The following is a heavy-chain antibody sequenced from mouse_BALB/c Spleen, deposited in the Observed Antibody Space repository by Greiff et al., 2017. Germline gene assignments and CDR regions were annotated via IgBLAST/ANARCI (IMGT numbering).Heavy chain of an antibody. CDR1: GFTFTDYY. V-gene: IGHV7-3*02. CDR2: IRNKANGYTT. CDR3: ARDRYDAYFDV. D-gene: IGHD2-14*01. J-gene: IGHJ1*01. Sequence: EVQLVESGGGLVQPGGSLRLSCATSGFTFTDYYMSWVRQPPGKALEWLGFIRNKANGYTTEYSASVKGRFTISRDNSQSILYLQMNTLRAEDSATYYCARDRYDAYFDVWGAGTTVTVSS.